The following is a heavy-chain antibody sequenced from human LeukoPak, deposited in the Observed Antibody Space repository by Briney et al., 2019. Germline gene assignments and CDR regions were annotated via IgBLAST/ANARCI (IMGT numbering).Heavy chain of an antibody. Sequence: SETLSLTCAVYGGSFSGYYWSWIRQPPGKGLEWIGEINHSGSTNYTPSLKSRVTISVDTSKNQFSLKLSSVTAADTAVYYCARVGGDILTGYSNDYWGQGTLVTVSS. CDR1: GGSFSGYY. J-gene: IGHJ4*02. CDR2: INHSGST. V-gene: IGHV4-34*01. D-gene: IGHD3-9*01. CDR3: ARVGGDILTGYSNDY.